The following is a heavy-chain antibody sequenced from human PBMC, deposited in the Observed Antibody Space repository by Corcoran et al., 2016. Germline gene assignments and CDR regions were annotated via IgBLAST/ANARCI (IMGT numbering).Heavy chain of an antibody. CDR1: GYTFTGYY. J-gene: IGHJ6*02. V-gene: IGHV1-2*02. Sequence: QVQLVRSGAEVKKHGASVKVSCKASGYTFTGYYMHWVRQAPGPGLEWMGWINPNSGGTNYAQKFQGRVTMTRDTSIGTAYKEVSRLRYDDTAVYYCASALFVVVPAAYGSNYYYYGMDVWGQGTTDTFSS. D-gene: IGHD2-2*01. CDR2: INPNSGGT. CDR3: ASALFVVVPAAYGSNYYYYGMDV.